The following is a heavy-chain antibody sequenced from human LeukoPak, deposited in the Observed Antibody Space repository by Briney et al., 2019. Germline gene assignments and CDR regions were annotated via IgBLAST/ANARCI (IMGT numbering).Heavy chain of an antibody. CDR3: ARDRRPTRKSALIVVVITHDAFDI. V-gene: IGHV4-59*01. CDR1: GGSISSYY. Sequence: SETLSLTCTVSGGSISSYYWSWIRQPPGKGLEWIGYIYYSGSTNYNPSLKSRVTISVDTSKNQFSLKLSSVTAADTAVYYCARDRRPTRKSALIVVVITHDAFDIWGQGTMVTVSS. CDR2: IYYSGST. D-gene: IGHD3-22*01. J-gene: IGHJ3*02.